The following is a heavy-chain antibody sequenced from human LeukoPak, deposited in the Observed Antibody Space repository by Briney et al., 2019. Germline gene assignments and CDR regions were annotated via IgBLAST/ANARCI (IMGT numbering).Heavy chain of an antibody. CDR3: ARPFYGDYSFDY. D-gene: IGHD4-17*01. CDR2: INHSGST. V-gene: IGHV4-34*01. Sequence: PSETLSLTCAVYGGSFSGYYWSWIRQPPGKGLEWIGEINHSGSTNYNPSLKSRVTISVDTSKNQFSLKLSSVTAADTAVYYCARPFYGDYSFDYWGQGTLVTVSS. J-gene: IGHJ4*02. CDR1: GGSFSGYY.